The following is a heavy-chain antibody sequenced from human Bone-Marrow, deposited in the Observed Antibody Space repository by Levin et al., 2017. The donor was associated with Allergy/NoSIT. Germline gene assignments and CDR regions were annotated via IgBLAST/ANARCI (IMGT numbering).Heavy chain of an antibody. D-gene: IGHD1-7*01. Sequence: GESLKISCAASRLTFTNYAMHWVRQAPGKGLEWVALISYDGNDEYYADSVKGRFTISRDNSRNALYLQMNSLRTEDTAVYYCATWGKELRFTFFVTKNSLGAFDIWGQGTMVTVSS. V-gene: IGHV3-30*04. CDR2: ISYDGNDE. CDR1: RLTFTNYA. CDR3: ATWGKELRFTFFVTKNSLGAFDI. J-gene: IGHJ3*02.